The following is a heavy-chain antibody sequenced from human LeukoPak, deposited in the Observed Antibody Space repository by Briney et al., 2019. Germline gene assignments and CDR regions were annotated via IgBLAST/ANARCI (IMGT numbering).Heavy chain of an antibody. CDR1: GFTFSSYS. D-gene: IGHD3-3*01. J-gene: IGHJ6*02. Sequence: GGSLRLSCAASGFTFSSYSMNWVRQAPGKGLEWVSSISSSSSYIYYADSVKGRFTISRDNAKNSLYLQVNSLRAEDTAVYYCARERETIFGVVIKGLSYYYYGMDVWGQGTTVTVSS. CDR2: ISSSSSYI. V-gene: IGHV3-21*01. CDR3: ARERETIFGVVIKGLSYYYYGMDV.